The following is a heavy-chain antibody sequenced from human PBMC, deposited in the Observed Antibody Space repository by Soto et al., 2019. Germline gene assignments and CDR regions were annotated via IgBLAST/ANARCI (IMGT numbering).Heavy chain of an antibody. CDR2: VFYDGTT. D-gene: IGHD2-2*01. CDR1: GGALNTNNYY. CDR3: ARLVVVSPVANV. V-gene: IGHV4-39*01. Sequence: QLQLQESGPGPVKPSGPLSLTCTVSGGALNTNNYYWGWVRQPPGKGLEWIGRVFYDGTTYYSPSLKRRVTISLDTSRTQFALKLNSVTAADTAVYYCARLVVVSPVANVWGQGTLVTVSS. J-gene: IGHJ4*02.